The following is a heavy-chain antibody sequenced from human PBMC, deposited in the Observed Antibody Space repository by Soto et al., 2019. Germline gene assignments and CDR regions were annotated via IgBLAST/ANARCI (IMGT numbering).Heavy chain of an antibody. CDR2: INAGNGNT. CDR1: GNTFTSYA. J-gene: IGHJ4*02. D-gene: IGHD3-16*01. Sequence: QVQLVRSGAEEKKPGASVKVSCKASGNTFTSYAMHWVRQAPGQRLEWMGWINAGNGNTKYSQKFQGRVTITRDTSASTAYMELSSLRSEDTALYYCARGMGLYYFDYWGQGTLVTVSS. CDR3: ARGMGLYYFDY. V-gene: IGHV1-3*05.